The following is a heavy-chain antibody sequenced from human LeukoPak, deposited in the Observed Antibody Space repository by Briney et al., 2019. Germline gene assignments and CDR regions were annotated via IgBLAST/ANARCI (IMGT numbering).Heavy chain of an antibody. CDR3: ARDRCSGGSCYGYYYGMDV. CDR1: GFTFSSYA. D-gene: IGHD2-15*01. Sequence: GGSLRLSCAASGFTFSSYAMSWVRQAPGKGLEWVSAISGSGGSTYYADSVKGRFTISRDNFKNTLYLQMNSLRAEDTAVYYCARDRCSGGSCYGYYYGMDVWGQGTTVTVSS. J-gene: IGHJ6*02. V-gene: IGHV3-23*01. CDR2: ISGSGGST.